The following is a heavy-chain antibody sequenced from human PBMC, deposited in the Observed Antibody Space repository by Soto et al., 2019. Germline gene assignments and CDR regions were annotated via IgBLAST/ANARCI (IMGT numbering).Heavy chain of an antibody. CDR1: GGSISSGGYS. CDR2: IYHSGST. J-gene: IGHJ3*02. D-gene: IGHD3-22*01. V-gene: IGHV4-30-2*01. CDR3: ARGNDEYYYDSSDYSRCDAFDI. Sequence: SETLSLTCAVSGGSISSGGYSWSWIRQPPGKGLEWIGYIYHSGSTYYNPSLKSRVTISVDRSKSQFSLKLSSVTAADTAVYYCARGNDEYYYDSSDYSRCDAFDIWGQGTMVTVSS.